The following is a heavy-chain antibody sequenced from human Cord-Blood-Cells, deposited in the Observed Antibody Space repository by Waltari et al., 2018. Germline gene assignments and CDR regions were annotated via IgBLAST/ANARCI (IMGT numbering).Heavy chain of an antibody. CDR1: GFTFSSSA. D-gene: IGHD3-3*01. Sequence: QVQLVESGGGVVQPGRSLRLSCAASGFTFSSSAMHWVRKAPGKGLEWVAVMSYDGSNKYYADSVKGRFTISRDNSKNTLYRQMNSLRSEDTAVYYCARDYYDFWSGYYPFDYWGQGTLVTVSS. V-gene: IGHV3-30-3*01. CDR2: MSYDGSNK. J-gene: IGHJ4*02. CDR3: ARDYYDFWSGYYPFDY.